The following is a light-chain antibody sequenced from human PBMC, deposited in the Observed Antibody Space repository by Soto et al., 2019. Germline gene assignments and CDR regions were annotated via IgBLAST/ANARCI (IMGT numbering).Light chain of an antibody. J-gene: IGKJ1*01. CDR2: GVS. V-gene: IGKV3-20*01. CDR3: QLYGTSRT. CDR1: QGLGSDY. Sequence: ETVLTQSPGTLSLSPGERATLSCRASQGLGSDYLAWYQQKPGQAPRLLIYGVSSRATDIPDRFSGSGSGTDFTLTISRLEQEDFAMYYCQLYGTSRTFGQGTKV.